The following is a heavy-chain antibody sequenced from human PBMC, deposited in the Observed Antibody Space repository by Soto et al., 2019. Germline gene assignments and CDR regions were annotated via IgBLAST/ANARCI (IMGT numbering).Heavy chain of an antibody. Sequence: GSLRLSCAASGFPFSNAWMSCVRLTPRKGLEWVGRIQSKTDGGTRDYAAPVEGRFTISRDDSKNTLYLQMNNLKTEGTVIYYCTTERPDTAKVFDYWGQGILVTVSS. CDR1: GFPFSNAW. CDR2: IQSKTDGGTR. J-gene: IGHJ4*02. D-gene: IGHD5-18*01. CDR3: TTERPDTAKVFDY. V-gene: IGHV3-15*01.